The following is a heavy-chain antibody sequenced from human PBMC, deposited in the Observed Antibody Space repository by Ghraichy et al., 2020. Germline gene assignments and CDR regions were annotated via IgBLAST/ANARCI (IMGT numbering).Heavy chain of an antibody. J-gene: IGHJ3*02. D-gene: IGHD2-8*01. V-gene: IGHV3-9*01. CDR3: SKAILIGSRIGSGFDI. Sequence: GGSLRLSCAASGFTFDDHAMHWVRQAPGKGLEWVSGINWNSGSIGYADSVKGRFTISRDNAKNSLYLQMNSLGPEDTALYYCSKAILIGSRIGSGFDIWGPGTMVTVSS. CDR2: INWNSGSI. CDR1: GFTFDDHA.